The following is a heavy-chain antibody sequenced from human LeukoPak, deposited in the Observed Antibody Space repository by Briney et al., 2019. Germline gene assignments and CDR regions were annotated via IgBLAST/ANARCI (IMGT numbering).Heavy chain of an antibody. CDR2: IYTSGST. D-gene: IGHD3-9*01. CDR3: AGRRATGAFDI. Sequence: PSETLSLTCTVSGGSIVNYYWSWIRQPPGKGLEWIGRIYTSGSTNYNPSLKSRVTISVDTSKNQFSLKLSSVTAADTAVYYCAGRRATGAFDIWGQGTMVTVSS. V-gene: IGHV4-4*08. CDR1: GGSIVNYY. J-gene: IGHJ3*02.